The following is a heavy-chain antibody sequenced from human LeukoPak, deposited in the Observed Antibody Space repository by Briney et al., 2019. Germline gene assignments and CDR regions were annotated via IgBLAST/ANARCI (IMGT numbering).Heavy chain of an antibody. D-gene: IGHD6-19*01. CDR1: GGTFTSYA. J-gene: IGHJ4*02. V-gene: IGHV1-69*13. CDR2: IIPIFGTA. Sequence: GASVKVSCKASGGTFTSYAISWVRQAPGQGLEWMGGIIPIFGTANYAQKCQGRVTITADDSTSTAYMELRSLRSEDTAVYYCAREDGYSSGWYYFDYWGQGTLVTVSS. CDR3: AREDGYSSGWYYFDY.